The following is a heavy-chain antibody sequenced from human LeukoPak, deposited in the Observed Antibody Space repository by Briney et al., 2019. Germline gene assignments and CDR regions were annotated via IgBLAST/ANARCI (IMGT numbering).Heavy chain of an antibody. CDR1: GGSFSGYY. CDR2: INHSGST. V-gene: IGHV4-34*01. Sequence: SETPFLTCAVYGGSFSGYYWSWIRQPPGKGLEWIGEINHSGSTNYNPSLKSRVTISVDTSKNQFSLKLSSVTAADTAVYYCARPYGGNFVLVPWGQGTLVTVSS. CDR3: ARPYGGNFVLVP. D-gene: IGHD4-23*01. J-gene: IGHJ5*02.